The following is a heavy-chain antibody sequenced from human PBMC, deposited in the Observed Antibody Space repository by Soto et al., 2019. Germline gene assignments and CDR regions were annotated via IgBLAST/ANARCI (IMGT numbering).Heavy chain of an antibody. J-gene: IGHJ6*02. CDR3: ARGVSGYDWARDYGMDV. V-gene: IGHV3-33*01. CDR1: GFTFSSYG. Sequence: GGSLRLSCAASGFTFSSYGMHWVRQAPGKGLEWVAVIWYDGSNKYYADSVKGRFTISRDNSKNTLYLQMNSLRAEDTAVYYCARGVSGYDWARDYGMDVWGQGTTVTVSS. D-gene: IGHD5-12*01. CDR2: IWYDGSNK.